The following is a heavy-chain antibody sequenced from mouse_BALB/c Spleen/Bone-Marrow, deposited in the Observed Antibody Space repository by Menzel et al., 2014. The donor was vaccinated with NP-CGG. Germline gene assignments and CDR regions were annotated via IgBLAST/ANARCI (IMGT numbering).Heavy chain of an antibody. Sequence: EVQLVESGGGLVKSGGSLKLSCAASGFSFSNYGMSWVRQTPEKRLEWVATISGDGRYTFYSDSVKGRFTISRDNAKNNLYLQLSSLRSEDTGLYYCARHAYYDQTEVSFVYWGQGTLVTVSA. D-gene: IGHD2-4*01. CDR1: GFSFSNYG. CDR3: ARHAYYDQTEVSFVY. CDR2: ISGDGRYT. V-gene: IGHV5-9-2*01. J-gene: IGHJ3*01.